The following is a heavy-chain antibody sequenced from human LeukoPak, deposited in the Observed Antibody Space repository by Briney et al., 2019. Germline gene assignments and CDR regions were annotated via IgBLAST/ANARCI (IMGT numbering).Heavy chain of an antibody. CDR3: ARSENWFDP. CDR1: GGSISSSSYY. J-gene: IGHJ5*02. Sequence: SETLSLACTVSGGSISSSSYYWGWIRQPPGKGLEWIGSIYYSGSTYYNPSLKSRVTISVDTSKNQFSLKLSSVTAADTAVYYCARSENWFDPWGQGTLVTVSS. CDR2: IYYSGST. V-gene: IGHV4-39*01.